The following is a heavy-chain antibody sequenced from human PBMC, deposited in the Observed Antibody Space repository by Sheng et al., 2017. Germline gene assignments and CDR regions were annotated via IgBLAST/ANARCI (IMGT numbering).Heavy chain of an antibody. CDR3: ARVLQGMVQGSRYYYYYMDV. J-gene: IGHJ6*03. Sequence: QVQLVQSGAEVKKPGSSVKVSCKASGGTFSSYAISWVRQAPGQGLEWMGGIIPIFGTANYAQKFQGRVTITTDESTSTAYMELSSLRSEDTAVYYCARVLQGMVQGSRYYYYYMDVWGKGTTVTVSS. CDR1: GGTFSSYA. CDR2: IIPIFGTA. V-gene: IGHV1-69*05. D-gene: IGHD3-10*01.